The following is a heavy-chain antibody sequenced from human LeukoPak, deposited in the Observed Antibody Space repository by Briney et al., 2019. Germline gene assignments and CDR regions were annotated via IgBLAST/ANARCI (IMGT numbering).Heavy chain of an antibody. J-gene: IGHJ3*02. V-gene: IGHV3-7*01. Sequence: GGSLRLSCAASGFTFSSYAMHWVRQAPGKGLEWVANIKQDGSEKYYVDSVKGRFTISRDNAKNSLYLQMNSLRAEDTAVYYCARDGYYHAFDIWGQGTMVTVSS. CDR1: GFTFSSYA. CDR3: ARDGYYHAFDI. CDR2: IKQDGSEK. D-gene: IGHD3-22*01.